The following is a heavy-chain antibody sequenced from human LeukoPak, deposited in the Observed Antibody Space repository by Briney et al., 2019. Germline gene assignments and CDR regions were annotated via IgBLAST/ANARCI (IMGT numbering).Heavy chain of an antibody. CDR2: IYSGGSR. D-gene: IGHD6-13*01. CDR1: GFTVSSNY. Sequence: GGSLRLSCAASGFTVSSNYMSWVRQAPGKGLEWVSVIYSGGSRYYADSVKGRFTISRDNSKNTLYLQMNSLRAEDTAVYYCARGYSSSWRYYYYYYYMDVWGKGTTVTISS. V-gene: IGHV3-66*01. CDR3: ARGYSSSWRYYYYYYYMDV. J-gene: IGHJ6*03.